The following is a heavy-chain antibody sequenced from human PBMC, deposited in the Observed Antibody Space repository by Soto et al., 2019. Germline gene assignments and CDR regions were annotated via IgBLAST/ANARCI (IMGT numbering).Heavy chain of an antibody. J-gene: IGHJ6*03. CDR1: GFTFSSYS. V-gene: IGHV3-48*01. D-gene: IGHD6-6*01. CDR3: ARVGGWYSSSSLNHYYYYYMDV. Sequence: GGSLRLSCAASGFTFSSYSMNWVRQAPGKGLEWVSYISSSSSTIYYADSVKGRFTISRDNAKNSLYLQMNSLRAEDTAVYYCARVGGWYSSSSLNHYYYYYMDVWGKGTTVTVSS. CDR2: ISSSSSTI.